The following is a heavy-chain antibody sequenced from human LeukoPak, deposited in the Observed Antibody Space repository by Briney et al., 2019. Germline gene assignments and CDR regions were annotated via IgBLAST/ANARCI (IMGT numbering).Heavy chain of an antibody. Sequence: SETLPLTCTVSGGSIRNYYWSWIRQPPGKGLEWIGYIYYTGNTNYSPSLSSRVTISVDTSKNQFSLKLSSVTAADTAVYFCARPSKVGSSFGAFDIWGQGTRVTVSS. V-gene: IGHV4-59*01. J-gene: IGHJ3*02. CDR1: GGSIRNYY. D-gene: IGHD1-26*01. CDR3: ARPSKVGSSFGAFDI. CDR2: IYYTGNT.